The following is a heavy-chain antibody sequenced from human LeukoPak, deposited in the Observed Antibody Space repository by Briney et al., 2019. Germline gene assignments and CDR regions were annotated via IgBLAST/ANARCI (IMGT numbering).Heavy chain of an antibody. CDR1: GFTFNSYW. D-gene: IGHD3-22*01. Sequence: PGGSLRLSCAASGFTFNSYWMHWVRQAPGKGLVWVSRINPDGRSTNYADSVKGRFTISRDNAKNTLYLQMNSLRAKDTAIYYCARVDGSGNSIFDYWGQGTLVPVSS. CDR3: ARVDGSGNSIFDY. V-gene: IGHV3-74*01. CDR2: INPDGRST. J-gene: IGHJ4*02.